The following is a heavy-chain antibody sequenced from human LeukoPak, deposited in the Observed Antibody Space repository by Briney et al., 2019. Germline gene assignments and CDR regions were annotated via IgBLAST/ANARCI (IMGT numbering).Heavy chain of an antibody. CDR3: ANEAMEWLRFGHYFDH. CDR1: GFTFSSYA. J-gene: IGHJ4*02. CDR2: ISGSGGST. D-gene: IGHD5-12*01. V-gene: IGHV3-23*01. Sequence: PSGGSLRLSCAASGFTFSSYAMSWVRQAPGKGLEWVSAISGSGGSTYYADSVKGRFTISRDNSKNTLYLQMNSLRAEDTAVYYCANEAMEWLRFGHYFDHWGQGTLVTVSS.